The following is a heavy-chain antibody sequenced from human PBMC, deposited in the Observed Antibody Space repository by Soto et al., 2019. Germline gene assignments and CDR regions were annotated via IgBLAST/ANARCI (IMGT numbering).Heavy chain of an antibody. J-gene: IGHJ4*02. D-gene: IGHD2-21*02. CDR2: IIPILGIA. CDR1: GGTFSSYT. Sequence: QVQLVQSGAEVKKPGSSVKVSCKASGGTFSSYTISWVRQAPGQGLEWMGRIIPILGIANYAQKFQGRVTITADKSTSTACMELRSLRSEDTAVYYCARDRGDGGNSYWGQGTLVTVSS. CDR3: ARDRGDGGNSY. V-gene: IGHV1-69*08.